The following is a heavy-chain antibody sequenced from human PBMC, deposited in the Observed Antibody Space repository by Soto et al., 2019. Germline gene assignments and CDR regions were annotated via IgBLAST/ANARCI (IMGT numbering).Heavy chain of an antibody. Sequence: QVQLVQSGAEEKKPGASVKVSCKASGYTFISYAMYWVRQAPGQRLEWMGWINAGNGNTKYSQKFQGRVIITRDTSASTAYMERNSLRSEDTAVYYFASNFNYGSGDYWGQGTLVTVSS. V-gene: IGHV1-3*05. CDR2: INAGNGNT. CDR3: ASNFNYGSGDY. J-gene: IGHJ4*02. CDR1: GYTFISYA. D-gene: IGHD3-10*01.